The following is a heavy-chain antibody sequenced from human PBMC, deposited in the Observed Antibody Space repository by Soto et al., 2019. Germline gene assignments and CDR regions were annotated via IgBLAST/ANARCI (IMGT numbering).Heavy chain of an antibody. CDR2: ISSTSRYT. D-gene: IGHD3-10*01. V-gene: IGHV3-21*01. CDR1: GFNFSDYS. CDR3: ARDLHFRSGSYYVYVLDV. Sequence: EVQLVESGGGLVKPGGSLRLSCAASGFNFSDYSINWVRQAPGRGLEWVSSISSTSRYTYYADSLKGRFSTSRDNSKNSVYLQIDSLRAEDTAVYYCARDLHFRSGSYYVYVLDVWGQGTTVTVSS. J-gene: IGHJ6*02.